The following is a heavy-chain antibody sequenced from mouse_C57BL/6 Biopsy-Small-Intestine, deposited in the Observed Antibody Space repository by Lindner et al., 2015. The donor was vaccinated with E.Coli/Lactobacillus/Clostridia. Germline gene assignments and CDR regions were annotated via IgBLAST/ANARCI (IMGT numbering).Heavy chain of an antibody. CDR1: GYVFTSFY. J-gene: IGHJ1*01. CDR2: INPSGGTT. V-gene: IGHV1-64*01. D-gene: IGHD1-1*01. CDR3: ARDRGNAGLAPLKYYYGLDV. Sequence: SVKVSCKASGYVFTSFYIHWVRQAPGQGLEWMGIINPSGGTTTYAQKFQGRVTMTRDTSTSTVFMELSSLTSEETAVYFCARDRGNAGLAPLKYYYGLDVWGQGTTVTVSS.